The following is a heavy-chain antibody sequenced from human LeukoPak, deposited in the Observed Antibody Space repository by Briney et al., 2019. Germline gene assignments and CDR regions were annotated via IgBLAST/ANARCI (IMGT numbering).Heavy chain of an antibody. V-gene: IGHV1/OR15-3*02. CDR1: GYTFTDYF. CDR3: ARVLYSSSWYADY. J-gene: IGHJ4*02. D-gene: IGHD6-13*01. CDR2: INAGNGNT. Sequence: ASVKVSCKASGYTFTDYFMNWMRQAPGQRLEWMGWINAGNGNTKYSQKLQGRVTITRDTSASTAYMQLSSLRSEDTAVYYCARVLYSSSWYADYWGQGTLVTVSS.